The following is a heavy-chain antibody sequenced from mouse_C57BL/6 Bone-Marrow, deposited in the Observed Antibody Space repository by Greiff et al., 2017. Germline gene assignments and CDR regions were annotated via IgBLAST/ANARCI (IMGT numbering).Heavy chain of an antibody. Sequence: QVQLQQSGAELARPGASVKMSCKASGYTFTSYTMHWVKQRPGKGLEWIGYINPSSGYTTYNQQFKDKATLTADKSSSTAYMQLRSLTSEESAVYYSASVCPYEAKDYWGQGTSVTVSS. V-gene: IGHV1-4*01. CDR3: ASVCPYEAKDY. D-gene: IGHD2-14*01. J-gene: IGHJ4*01. CDR1: GYTFTSYT. CDR2: INPSSGYT.